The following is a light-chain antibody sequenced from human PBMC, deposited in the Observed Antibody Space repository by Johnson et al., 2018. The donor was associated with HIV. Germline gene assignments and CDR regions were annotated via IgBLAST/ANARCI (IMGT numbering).Light chain of an antibody. CDR2: DNN. V-gene: IGLV1-51*01. CDR3: GTWDSSLSAPGYG. CDR1: SSNIGNNY. J-gene: IGLJ1*01. Sequence: QSVLTQPPSVSAAPGQKVTISCSGSSSNIGNNYVSWYQQLPGTAPKLLIYDNNKRPSGIPDRFSGSKSGTSATLGITGLQTGDEADYYCGTWDSSLSAPGYGFGTGTKATVL.